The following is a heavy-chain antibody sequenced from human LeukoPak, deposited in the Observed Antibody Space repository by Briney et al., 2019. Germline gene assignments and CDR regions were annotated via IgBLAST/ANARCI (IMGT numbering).Heavy chain of an antibody. Sequence: PGGSLRLSCAASGFSFSDYSMNWVRQAPGKGLEWVSFISSYSTYIYYADSLKGRFTISRDNAKNSLYLQMNSLRAEDTAVYYCARDSFAGYDSSGYSSYDYWGQGALVTVSS. D-gene: IGHD3-22*01. CDR1: GFSFSDYS. CDR2: ISSYSTYI. CDR3: ARDSFAGYDSSGYSSYDY. J-gene: IGHJ4*02. V-gene: IGHV3-21*01.